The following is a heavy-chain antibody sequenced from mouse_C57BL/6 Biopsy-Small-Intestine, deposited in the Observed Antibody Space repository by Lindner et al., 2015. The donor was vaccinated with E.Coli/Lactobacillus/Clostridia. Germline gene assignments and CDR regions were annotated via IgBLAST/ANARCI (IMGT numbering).Heavy chain of an antibody. V-gene: IGHV1-22*01. Sequence: VQLQESGPELVKPGASVKMSCKASGYTFTDYNMHWVKQSHGKSLEWIGYIKPSSGSVRYNQKFQDKATLTVSKSSSTAYMDLRSLTSEDSAVYYCAREDYWGQGTTLTVSS. CDR1: GYTFTDYN. CDR2: IKPSSGSV. CDR3: AREDY. J-gene: IGHJ2*01.